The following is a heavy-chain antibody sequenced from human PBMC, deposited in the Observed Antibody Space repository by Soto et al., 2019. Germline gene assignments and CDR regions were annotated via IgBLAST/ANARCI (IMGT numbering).Heavy chain of an antibody. CDR3: ANHGGGDSSSSGPSKYYYYGMDV. CDR2: ISGSGGST. Sequence: GGSLRLSCAASGFTFSSYAMSWVRQAPGKGLEWVSAISGSGGSTYYADSVKGRFTISRDNSKNTLYLQMNSLRAEDTAVYYCANHGGGDSSSSGPSKYYYYGMDVWGQGTTVTVSS. V-gene: IGHV3-23*01. D-gene: IGHD6-6*01. CDR1: GFTFSSYA. J-gene: IGHJ6*02.